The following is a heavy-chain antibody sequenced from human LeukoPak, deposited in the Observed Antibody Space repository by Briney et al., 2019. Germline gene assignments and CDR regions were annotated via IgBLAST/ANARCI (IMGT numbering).Heavy chain of an antibody. CDR2: MNPNSGNT. J-gene: IGHJ6*02. CDR1: GYTFTSYD. D-gene: IGHD2-15*01. Sequence: GASVKVSCKASGYTFTSYDINWVRQATGQGLEWMGWMNPNSGNTGYAQKFQGRVTMTRNTSISTAYMELSSLRSEDTAVYYCARGYVVYYHYYGMDVWGQGTTVTVSS. CDR3: ARGYVVYYHYYGMDV. V-gene: IGHV1-8*01.